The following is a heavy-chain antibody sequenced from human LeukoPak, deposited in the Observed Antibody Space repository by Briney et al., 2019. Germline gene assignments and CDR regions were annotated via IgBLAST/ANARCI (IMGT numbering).Heavy chain of an antibody. V-gene: IGHV3-23*01. CDR3: AKDMGYYMSRDVVSRDYYYYGMDV. CDR2: ISGSGGST. Sequence: GRSLRLSCAASGFTFSSYAMSWVRQAPGKGLEWVSAISGSGGSTYYADSVKGRFTISRDNSKNTLYLQMNSLRAEDTAVYYCAKDMGYYMSRDVVSRDYYYYGMDVWGQGTTVTVSS. CDR1: GFTFSSYA. J-gene: IGHJ6*02. D-gene: IGHD2-21*01.